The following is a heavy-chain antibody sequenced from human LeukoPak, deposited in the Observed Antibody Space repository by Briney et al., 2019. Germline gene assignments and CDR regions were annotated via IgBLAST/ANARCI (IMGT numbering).Heavy chain of an antibody. V-gene: IGHV1-2*02. CDR3: ARVLTNYDFWSGYYYYYYYGMDV. CDR2: INPNSGGT. CDR1: GYTFTGYY. J-gene: IGHJ6*02. Sequence: GASVKVSCKASGYTFTGYYMHWVRQAPGQGLEWMGWINPNSGGTNYAQKFQGRVTMTRDTSISTAYMELRSLRSDDTAVYYCARVLTNYDFWSGYYYYYYYGMDVWGQGTTVTVSS. D-gene: IGHD3-3*01.